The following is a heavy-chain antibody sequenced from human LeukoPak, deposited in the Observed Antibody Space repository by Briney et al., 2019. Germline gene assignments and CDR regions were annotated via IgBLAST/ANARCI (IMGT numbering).Heavy chain of an antibody. V-gene: IGHV3-30-3*01. CDR2: ISYDGSNK. CDR3: ARVKDFWSGPDY. J-gene: IGHJ4*02. D-gene: IGHD3-3*01. Sequence: QPGRSLRLSCAASGFTFSSYAMHWVRQAPGKGLEWVAVISYDGSNKYYADSVKGRFTISRDNSKNTLYLQMNSLRAEDTAVYYCARVKDFWSGPDYWGQGTLVTVSS. CDR1: GFTFSSYA.